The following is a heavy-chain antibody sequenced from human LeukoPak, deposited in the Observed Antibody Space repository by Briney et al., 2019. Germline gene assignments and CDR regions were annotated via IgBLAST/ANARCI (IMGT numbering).Heavy chain of an antibody. D-gene: IGHD6-19*01. CDR1: GYTFTSYG. J-gene: IGHJ4*02. V-gene: IGHV1-18*01. CDR3: ARPGDDVYSSGWYVVDKSYYFDY. CDR2: ISAYNGNT. Sequence: ASVKVSCKASGYTFTSYGIGWVRQAPGQGLEWMGWISAYNGNTNYAQKLQGRVTMTTDTSTSTAYMELRSLRSDDTAVYYCARPGDDVYSSGWYVVDKSYYFDYWGQGTLVTVSS.